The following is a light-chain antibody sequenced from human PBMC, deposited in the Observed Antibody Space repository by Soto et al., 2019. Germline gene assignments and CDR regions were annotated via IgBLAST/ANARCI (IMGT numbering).Light chain of an antibody. CDR3: QQYYSYKGT. J-gene: IGKJ1*01. Sequence: DIQMTQSHTTLSASVGDRVTITCRASHSISRWLAWYQQKPGKAPKLLIYAASTLQSGVPSRFSGSGSGTDFTLTISCLQSEDFATYYCQQYYSYKGTFGQGAKVDVK. CDR1: HSISRW. CDR2: AAS. V-gene: IGKV1-5*01.